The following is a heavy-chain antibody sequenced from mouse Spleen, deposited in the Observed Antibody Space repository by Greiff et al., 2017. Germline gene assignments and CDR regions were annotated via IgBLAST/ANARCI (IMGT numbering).Heavy chain of an antibody. CDR2: ISSGGSYT. J-gene: IGHJ3*01. CDR1: GFTFSSYG. Sequence: EVQGVESGGDLVKPGGSLKLSCAASGFTFSSYGMSWVRQTPDKRLEWVATISSGGSYTYYPDSVKGRFTISRDNAKNTLYLQMSSLKSEDTAMYYCASLYYGNSWFAYWGQGTLVTVSA. V-gene: IGHV5-6*01. D-gene: IGHD2-1*01. CDR3: ASLYYGNSWFAY.